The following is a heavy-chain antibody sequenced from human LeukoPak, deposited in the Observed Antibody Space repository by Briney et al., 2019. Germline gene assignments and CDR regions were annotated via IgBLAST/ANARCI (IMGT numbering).Heavy chain of an antibody. CDR2: INPNSGGT. CDR1: GYTFTGYY. D-gene: IGHD5-18*01. J-gene: IGHJ6*02. Sequence: ASVKVSCKVSGYTFTGYYMHWVRQAPGQGLEWMGWINPNSGGTNYAQKFQGRVTMTRDTSISTAYMELSRLRSDDTAVYYCARDHRDTAMAYYYYGMDVWGQGTTVTVSS. CDR3: ARDHRDTAMAYYYYGMDV. V-gene: IGHV1-2*02.